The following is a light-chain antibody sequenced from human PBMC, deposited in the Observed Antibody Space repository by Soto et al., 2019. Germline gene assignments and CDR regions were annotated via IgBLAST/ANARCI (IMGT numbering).Light chain of an antibody. CDR3: QQYSSWPLT. J-gene: IGKJ1*01. CDR1: QSVSGN. Sequence: EIVMTQSPATLSVSPGERATLSCRASQSVSGNLAWYQQKPGQPPRLLIYGASTRAPDISARFSGSGSGTDFTLTISSLQSEDSARYYCQQYSSWPLTFGQGTKVEIK. CDR2: GAS. V-gene: IGKV3-15*01.